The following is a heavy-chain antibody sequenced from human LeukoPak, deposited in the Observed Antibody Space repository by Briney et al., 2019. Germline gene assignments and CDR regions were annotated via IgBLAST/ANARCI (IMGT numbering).Heavy chain of an antibody. CDR2: IYYSGST. CDR1: GGSISSYY. D-gene: IGHD4-17*01. Sequence: PSQTLSLTCTVSGGSISSYYWSWIRQPPGKGVEWIGYIYYSGSTNYNPSLKSRVTISVDTSKNQFSLKLSSVTAADTAVYYCARIDFDDYQWLPRVDLWGPGILVTVSS. J-gene: IGHJ5*02. V-gene: IGHV4-59*01. CDR3: ARIDFDDYQWLPRVDL.